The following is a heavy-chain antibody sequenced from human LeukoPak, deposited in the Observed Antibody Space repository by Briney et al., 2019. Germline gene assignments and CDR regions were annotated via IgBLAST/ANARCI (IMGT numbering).Heavy chain of an antibody. Sequence: GGSLRLSCAASGFTFDDYAMSWVRQAPGKGLECVSDINWNGGSSAYADSVKGRFTISRDNAKNSLYLQMNSLRAEDTALYYCARGGFHLDYWGQGTLVTVSS. J-gene: IGHJ4*02. CDR3: ARGGFHLDY. CDR1: GFTFDDYA. V-gene: IGHV3-20*04. D-gene: IGHD3-10*01. CDR2: INWNGGSS.